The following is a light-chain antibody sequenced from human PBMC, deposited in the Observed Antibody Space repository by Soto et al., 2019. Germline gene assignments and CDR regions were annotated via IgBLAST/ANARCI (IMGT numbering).Light chain of an antibody. CDR2: GAS. CDR3: QQYNTYST. CDR1: QSVSSN. V-gene: IGKV3-15*01. Sequence: EVVMTQSPATLSVSPGERATLSCRASQSVSSNVAWYQQKPGQAPRLLIYGASTRAIGIPARFSGSGSGTEFTLTISSLQPDDFATYYCQQYNTYSTFGQGTRLEI. J-gene: IGKJ5*01.